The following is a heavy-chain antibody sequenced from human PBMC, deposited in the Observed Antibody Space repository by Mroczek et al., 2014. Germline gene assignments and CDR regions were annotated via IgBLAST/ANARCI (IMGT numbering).Heavy chain of an antibody. Sequence: QVQLVQSGAEVKKPGASVKVSCKASGYTFTSYGISWVRQAPGQRLEWMGWISAYNGNTNYAQKLQGRVTMTTDTSTSTAYMELRSLRSDDTAVYYCARINYYDSSGREVRPAPAQEDAFDIVGPKGTMVTRSLQ. D-gene: IGHD3-22*01. CDR2: ISAYNGNT. CDR3: ARINYYDSSGREVRPAPAQEDAFDI. J-gene: IGHJ3*02. V-gene: IGHV1-18*01. CDR1: GYTFTSYG.